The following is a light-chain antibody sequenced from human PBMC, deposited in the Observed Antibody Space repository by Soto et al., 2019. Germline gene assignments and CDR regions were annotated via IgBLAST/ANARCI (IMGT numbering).Light chain of an antibody. CDR3: SSYAGSNNLGV. J-gene: IGLJ2*01. CDR1: SSDVGGYNY. CDR2: EVS. V-gene: IGLV2-8*01. Sequence: QSALTQPPSASGSPGQSVTISCTGTSSDVGGYNYVSWYQQHPGKAPKLMIYEVSKRPSGVPDRFSGSKSGNTASLTVSGLQAEDEADYYCSSYAGSNNLGVFGGGTKLTDL.